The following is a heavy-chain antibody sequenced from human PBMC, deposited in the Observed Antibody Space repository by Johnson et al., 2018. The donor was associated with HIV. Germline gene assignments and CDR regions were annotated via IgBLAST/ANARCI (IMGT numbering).Heavy chain of an antibody. CDR3: AKDITVVMHGAGAFDI. V-gene: IGHV3-9*01. CDR2: IRWNRGSL. D-gene: IGHD3-22*01. J-gene: IGHJ3*02. Sequence: VQLVESGGGLVQPGRSLRLSCAASGFTFDDYAMHWVRQAPGKGLEWVSGIRWNRGSLGYADSVKGRFPISRDNAKNSLYLQMNSLRAEDTALYYCAKDITVVMHGAGAFDIWGQGTMVTVSS. CDR1: GFTFDDYA.